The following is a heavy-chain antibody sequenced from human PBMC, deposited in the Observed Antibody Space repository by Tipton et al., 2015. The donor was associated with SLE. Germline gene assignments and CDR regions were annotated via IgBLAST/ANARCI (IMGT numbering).Heavy chain of an antibody. J-gene: IGHJ4*02. D-gene: IGHD2-15*01. CDR1: GGSISSYY. V-gene: IGHV4-59*04. Sequence: TLSLTCTVSGGSISSYYWTWIRQPPGKGLEWIGSIYHTGSTYPNPSLKSRVTISVDTSNNQFSLKLHSVTAADTAVYYCARGTFSLLGIEADWGRGTLVTVSS. CDR3: ARGTFSLLGIEAD. CDR2: IYHTGST.